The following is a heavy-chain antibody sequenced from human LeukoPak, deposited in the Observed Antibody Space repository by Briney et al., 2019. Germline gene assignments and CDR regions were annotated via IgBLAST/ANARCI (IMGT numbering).Heavy chain of an antibody. CDR2: IYSGGST. CDR3: ASSLWFGPYYFDY. J-gene: IGHJ4*02. D-gene: IGHD3-10*01. CDR1: GFTVSSNY. V-gene: IGHV3-53*01. Sequence: GGSLRLSCAASGFTVSSNYMSWVRQAPRKGLEWVSVIYSGGSTYYADSVKGRFTISRDNSKNTLYLQMNSLRAEDTAVYYCASSLWFGPYYFDYWGQGTLVTVSS.